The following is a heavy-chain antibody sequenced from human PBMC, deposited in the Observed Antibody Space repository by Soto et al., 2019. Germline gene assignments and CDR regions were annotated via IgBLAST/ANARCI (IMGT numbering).Heavy chain of an antibody. V-gene: IGHV5-51*01. CDR3: ARQLVGYSYGYVPYYYGIDV. CDR2: VYLPDSET. D-gene: IGHD5-18*01. CDR1: GYSSTNYW. J-gene: IGHJ6*02. Sequence: GESLKISCKGSGYSSTNYWIGWVRQMPGKGLEWMGIVYLPDSETRYSPSFQGQVTISADKSISTAYLQWSSLKASETDMYYCARQLVGYSYGYVPYYYGIDVWGQGTTVTVSS.